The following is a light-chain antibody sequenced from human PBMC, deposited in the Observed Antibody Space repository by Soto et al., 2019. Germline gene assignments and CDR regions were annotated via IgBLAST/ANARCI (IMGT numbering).Light chain of an antibody. V-gene: IGKV1-12*01. J-gene: IGKJ5*01. CDR2: GAS. Sequence: DIQMTQSPSFVSASVGDRVTITCRASQGISRWLAWYQQRPGKAPELLIYGASSLQSGVPSRFSGSGSEPDSSLTISSLQPEDFANYYCQQANSFPLTFGQGTRLEIK. CDR1: QGISRW. CDR3: QQANSFPLT.